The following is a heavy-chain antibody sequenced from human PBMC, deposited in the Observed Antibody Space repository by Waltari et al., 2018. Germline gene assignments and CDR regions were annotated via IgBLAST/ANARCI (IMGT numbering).Heavy chain of an antibody. Sequence: EVQLLESGGGLVQPGGSLRLSCAASGFTFSSYAMNWVRQAPGKGREWGSGISGSGGTTYYADSVKGRFTISRDNSKNTLYLQMNSLRAEDTAIYYCAKRVAVPGSTYYFDYWGQGTLVTVSS. J-gene: IGHJ4*02. CDR3: AKRVAVPGSTYYFDY. V-gene: IGHV3-23*01. D-gene: IGHD2-2*01. CDR2: ISGSGGTT. CDR1: GFTFSSYA.